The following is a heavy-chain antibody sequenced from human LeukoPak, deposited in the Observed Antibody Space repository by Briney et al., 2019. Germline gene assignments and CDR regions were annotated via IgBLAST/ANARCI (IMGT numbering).Heavy chain of an antibody. CDR1: GFAFSSYW. CDR2: IKQDGSEK. CDR3: ARGPSSAWSLGY. D-gene: IGHD6-19*01. J-gene: IGHJ4*02. V-gene: IGHV3-7*01. Sequence: GGSLRLSCAASGFAFSSYWMSWVRQAPGKGLEWVANIKQDGSEKYHVDSVKGRFTISRDNAKNSLYLQMNSLRAEDTAIYYCARGPSSAWSLGYWGQGTLVTVSS.